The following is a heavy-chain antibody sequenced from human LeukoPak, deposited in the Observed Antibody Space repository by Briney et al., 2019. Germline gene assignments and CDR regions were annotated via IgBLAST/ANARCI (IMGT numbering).Heavy chain of an antibody. CDR2: INPSGGST. V-gene: IGHV1-46*01. J-gene: IGHJ4*02. Sequence: ASVKVSCKASGYTFTGYYMHWVRQAPGQGLEWMGIINPSGGSTSYAQKFQGRVTMTRDMSTSTVYMELSSLRSEDTAVYYCARDSGYRTPVYWGQGTLVTVSS. CDR3: ARDSGYRTPVY. CDR1: GYTFTGYY. D-gene: IGHD5-18*01.